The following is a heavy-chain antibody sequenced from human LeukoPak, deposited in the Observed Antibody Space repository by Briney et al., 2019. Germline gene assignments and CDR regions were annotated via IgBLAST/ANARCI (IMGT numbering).Heavy chain of an antibody. CDR1: GFTFSSYA. CDR3: AKVGGSRSYYLMGY. J-gene: IGHJ4*02. CDR2: ISGSGGST. Sequence: PGGSLRLSCAASGFTFSSYAMSWVRQAPGKGLEWVSAISGSGGSTYYADSVKGRFTISRDNSKNTLYLQMNSLRAEDTAVYYCAKVGGSRSYYLMGYWGQGTLVTVSS. D-gene: IGHD3-10*01. V-gene: IGHV3-23*01.